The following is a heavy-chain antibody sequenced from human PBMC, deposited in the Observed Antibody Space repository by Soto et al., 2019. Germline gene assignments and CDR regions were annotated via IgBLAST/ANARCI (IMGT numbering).Heavy chain of an antibody. Sequence: GGSLRLSCAASGFTFSSYAMSWVRQAPGKGLEWVSAISGSGGSTYYADSVKGRFTISRDNSKNTLYLQMNSLRAEDTAVYYCAKDPAYCGGDCYSVYYFDYWGQGTLVT. CDR1: GFTFSSYA. CDR2: ISGSGGST. CDR3: AKDPAYCGGDCYSVYYFDY. J-gene: IGHJ4*02. D-gene: IGHD2-21*02. V-gene: IGHV3-23*01.